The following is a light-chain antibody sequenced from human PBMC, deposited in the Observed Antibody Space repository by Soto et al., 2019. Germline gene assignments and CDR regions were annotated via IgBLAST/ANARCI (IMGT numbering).Light chain of an antibody. J-gene: IGKJ5*01. V-gene: IGKV3D-20*02. CDR1: QSINGNY. CDR3: QQRSNWPPKIT. CDR2: GTS. Sequence: EIVSTHSPGTLSLSPGDRAALSCRASQSINGNYLHWYQQKPGQAPRLLIFGTSSRATGIPDRFIGGGSGTDFTLTISSLEPEDFAVYYCQQRSNWPPKITFAQGTRLEIK.